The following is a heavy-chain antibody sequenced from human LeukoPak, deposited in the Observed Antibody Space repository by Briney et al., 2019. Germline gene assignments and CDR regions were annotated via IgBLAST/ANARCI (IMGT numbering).Heavy chain of an antibody. CDR2: ITASSGDT. CDR3: AKGSSSSRPYFFDY. CDR1: VFTFNNYA. Sequence: AGSLRIPCTASVFTFNNYALIWVRQPPAKGLEWFSAITASSGDTYHADSVTGRFTISRDNSKNTLYLQMNSLRVEDTALYYCAKGSSSSRPYFFDYWGQGTLVTVSS. D-gene: IGHD6-6*01. V-gene: IGHV3-23*01. J-gene: IGHJ4*02.